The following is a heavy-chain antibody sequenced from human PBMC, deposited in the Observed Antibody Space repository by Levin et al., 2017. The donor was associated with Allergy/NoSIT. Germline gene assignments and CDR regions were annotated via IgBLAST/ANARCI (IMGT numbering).Heavy chain of an antibody. V-gene: IGHV1-18*01. CDR1: GYTFTSYG. J-gene: IGHJ6*02. CDR3: ARDEVLLRPDYYYYGMDV. D-gene: IGHD2-15*01. CDR2: ISAYNGNT. Sequence: GESLKISCKASGYTFTSYGISWVRQAPGQGLEWMGWISAYNGNTNYAQKLQGRVTMTTDTSTSTAYMELRSLRSDDTAVYYCARDEVLLRPDYYYYGMDVWGQGTTVTVSS.